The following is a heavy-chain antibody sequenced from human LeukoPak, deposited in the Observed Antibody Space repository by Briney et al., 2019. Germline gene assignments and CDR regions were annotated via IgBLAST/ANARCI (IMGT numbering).Heavy chain of an antibody. D-gene: IGHD2-8*02. CDR1: GFTFSSYA. V-gene: IGHV3-23*01. J-gene: IGHJ4*02. CDR3: AKDFVGTGNFRGGDY. CDR2: ISRYGGNI. Sequence: GGSLRLSCAASGFTFSSYAMSWVRQAPGAGLEWVSGISRYGGNIYYAESVKGRFTISRDNSNDTLYLQMNTLRVEDTAVYYCAKDFVGTGNFRGGDYWGQGTLVTVSS.